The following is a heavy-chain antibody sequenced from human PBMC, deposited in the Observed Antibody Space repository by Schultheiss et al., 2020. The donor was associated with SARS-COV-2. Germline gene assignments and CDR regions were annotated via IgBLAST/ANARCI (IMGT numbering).Heavy chain of an antibody. D-gene: IGHD6-6*01. J-gene: IGHJ6*03. Sequence: SETLSLTCTVSGGSISSGGYYWSWIRQPPGKGLEWIGEINHSGSTYYNPSLKSRVTISVDTSKNQFSLNLSSVTAADTAVYYCARARSSSSPLYHYYYMDVWGKGTTVTVSS. V-gene: IGHV4-39*07. CDR3: ARARSSSSPLYHYYYMDV. CDR2: INHSGST. CDR1: GGSISSGGYY.